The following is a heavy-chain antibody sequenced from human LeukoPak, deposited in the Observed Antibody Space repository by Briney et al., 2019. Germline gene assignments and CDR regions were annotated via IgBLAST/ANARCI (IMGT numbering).Heavy chain of an antibody. V-gene: IGHV4-61*02. J-gene: IGHJ4*02. D-gene: IGHD1-26*01. CDR2: IYTSGST. CDR1: GGSISSDNDY. Sequence: SQTLSLTCSVSGGSISSDNDYWNWIRPPAGKGLEWIGRIGHIYTSGSTNYNPSLKSRVTISVDTSKNQFSLKLSSVTAADAAVYYCARGKSRGSHIDYWGQGTLVTVSS. CDR3: ARGKSRGSHIDY.